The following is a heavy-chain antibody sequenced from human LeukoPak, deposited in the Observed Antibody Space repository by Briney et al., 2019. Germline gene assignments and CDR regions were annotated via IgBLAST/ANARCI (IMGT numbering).Heavy chain of an antibody. V-gene: IGHV1-69*05. J-gene: IGHJ3*02. CDR3: ARDRSGSYSGDAFDI. D-gene: IGHD1-26*01. CDR2: IIPIFGTA. Sequence: SVKVSCKASGGTFSSYAISWVRQAPGQGLEWMGGIIPIFGTANYAQKFQGRVTITTDESTSTAYMELSSLRSEDTAVYYCARDRSGSYSGDAFDIWGQGTMVTVSS. CDR1: GGTFSSYA.